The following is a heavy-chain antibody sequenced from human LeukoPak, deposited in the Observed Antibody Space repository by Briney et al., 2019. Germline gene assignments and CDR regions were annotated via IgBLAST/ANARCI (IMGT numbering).Heavy chain of an antibody. CDR2: IYFPGTT. D-gene: IGHD2-2*01. CDR1: GGSISSYY. Sequence: SETLSLTCTVSGGSISSYYWTWLRQPPGKGLEWIGYIYFPGTTNYNPSLKSRVTMSVDTSNNQFSLRLTSVTAADTAVYYCARADCSTTSCPMDVWGQGTTVTVSS. CDR3: ARADCSTTSCPMDV. V-gene: IGHV4-59*01. J-gene: IGHJ6*02.